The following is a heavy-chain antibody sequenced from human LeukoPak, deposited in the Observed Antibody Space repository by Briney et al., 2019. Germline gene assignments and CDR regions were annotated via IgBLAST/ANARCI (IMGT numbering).Heavy chain of an antibody. CDR2: IESGGTT. CDR1: GFSVSSHY. CDR3: VRDGRAYSGSSAYFDY. V-gene: IGHV3-66*01. D-gene: IGHD6-6*01. J-gene: IGHJ4*02. Sequence: VGSLRLSCAASGFSVSSHYMSWVRQAPGKGLEWVSIIESGGTTYYADSVKGRFTISRDTSENTLYLQMNSLRVEDTAVYYCVRDGRAYSGSSAYFDYWGQGTLVTVSS.